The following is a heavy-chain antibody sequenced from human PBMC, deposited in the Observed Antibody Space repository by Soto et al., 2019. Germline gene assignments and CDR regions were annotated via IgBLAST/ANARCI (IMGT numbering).Heavy chain of an antibody. Sequence: GKGLEWVSYISSSSSAIYYADSVKGRFTISRDNAKNSLYLQMNSLRDEDTVVFYRAEDGIRPWPPVSAFLLNRSPDL. D-gene: IGHD1-1*01. J-gene: IGHJ2*01. V-gene: IGHV3-48*02. CDR3: AEDGIRPWPPVSAFLLNRSPDL. CDR2: ISSSSSAI.